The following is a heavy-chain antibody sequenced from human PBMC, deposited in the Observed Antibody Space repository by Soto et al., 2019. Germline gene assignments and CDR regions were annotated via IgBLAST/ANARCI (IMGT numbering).Heavy chain of an antibody. CDR2: IYYSGST. Sequence: QVQLQESGPGLVTPSETLSLTCTVSGGSVSSGSYYWSWIRQPPGKGLEWIGDIYYSGSTNYNPPLKSRVTMSVDTSKNQFSLKLSSVTAADTAVYYCASEVRYSSGWYLLRWGQGALVTVSS. V-gene: IGHV4-61*01. J-gene: IGHJ4*02. D-gene: IGHD6-19*01. CDR1: GGSVSSGSYY. CDR3: ASEVRYSSGWYLLR.